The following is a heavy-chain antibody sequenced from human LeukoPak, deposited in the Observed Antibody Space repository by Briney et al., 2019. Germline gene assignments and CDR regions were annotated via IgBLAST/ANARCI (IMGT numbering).Heavy chain of an antibody. V-gene: IGHV1-2*04. CDR1: GYTFTGYY. CDR3: ARDWRASDSSGPGFDY. J-gene: IGHJ4*02. D-gene: IGHD3-22*01. CDR2: INPNSGGT. Sequence: ASVKVSCKASGYTFTGYYMHWVRQAPGQGLEWMGWINPNSGGTNYAQKFQGWVTMTRDTSTSTAYMELSRLRSDDTAVYYCARDWRASDSSGPGFDYWGQGTLVTVSS.